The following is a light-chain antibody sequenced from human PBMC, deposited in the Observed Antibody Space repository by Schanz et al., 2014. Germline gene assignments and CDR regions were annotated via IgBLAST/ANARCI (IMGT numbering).Light chain of an antibody. CDR3: AAWDDSLSGLV. Sequence: QSALTQPASVSGSPGQSITISCTGTSSDVGSYKLVSWYQQHPGKAPKLMIYEGSKRPSGVPDRFSGSKSGNTASLAISGLRSEDEADYDCAAWDDSLSGLVFGGGTKVTVL. J-gene: IGLJ2*01. V-gene: IGLV2-14*02. CDR2: EGS. CDR1: SSDVGSYKL.